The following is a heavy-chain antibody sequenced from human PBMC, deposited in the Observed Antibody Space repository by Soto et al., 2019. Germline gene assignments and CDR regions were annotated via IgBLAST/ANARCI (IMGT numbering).Heavy chain of an antibody. CDR1: GYSFTSYD. CDR3: ARGLTMVRGVIKNYYYYYMDV. Sequence: ASVKVSCKASGYSFTSYDVNWVRQATGQGLEWMGWMNPNSGNTAFAEKFQGRVTMTRDTPTSTVYMELSSLRSEDTAVYYCARGLTMVRGVIKNYYYYYMDVWGKGTTVTVSS. CDR2: MNPNSGNT. V-gene: IGHV1-8*01. D-gene: IGHD3-10*01. J-gene: IGHJ6*03.